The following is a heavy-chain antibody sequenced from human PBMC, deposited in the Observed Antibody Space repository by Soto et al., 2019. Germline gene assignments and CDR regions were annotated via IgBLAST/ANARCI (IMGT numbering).Heavy chain of an antibody. CDR1: GYKVSTWHNFTSYW. CDR2: IYLGDSDT. J-gene: IGHJ6*02. V-gene: IGHV5-51*01. Sequence: LGESLKISCMGSGYKVSTWHNFTSYWIAWVRQMPGEGLEWMGIIYLGDSDTRYSPSFQGQVTISADKSISTAYLQWSSLKASDTAMYYCARHAILDTEKYGMDVWGQGTTVTVSS. D-gene: IGHD2-21*01. CDR3: ARHAILDTEKYGMDV.